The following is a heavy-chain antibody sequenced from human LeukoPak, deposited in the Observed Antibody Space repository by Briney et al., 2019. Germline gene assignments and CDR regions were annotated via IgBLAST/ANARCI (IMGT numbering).Heavy chain of an antibody. CDR2: ISTSSSYI. D-gene: IGHD3-22*01. CDR3: ARDPYDSLFRDAFDI. CDR1: GFTFSSYS. J-gene: IGHJ3*02. V-gene: IGHV3-21*01. Sequence: PGGSLRLSCAASGFTFSSYSMNWVRQAPGKGLEWVSSISTSSSYIYYADSVKGRFTISRDNAKNSLYLQMNSLRAEDTAVYYCARDPYDSLFRDAFDIWGQGTMVTVSS.